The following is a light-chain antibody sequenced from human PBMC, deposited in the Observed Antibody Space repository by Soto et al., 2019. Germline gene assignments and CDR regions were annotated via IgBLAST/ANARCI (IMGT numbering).Light chain of an antibody. V-gene: IGLV1-40*01. CDR1: SSNIGAGYD. CDR3: QSYDSSLSGSGV. Sequence: QSVLTQPPSGFGGPGERVTISFTGSSSNIGAGYDLHWYQQLPGTAPKLLIYGNSKRPSGVPDRFSGSKSGTSASLAITGLQAEDEADYYCQSYDSSLSGSGVFGTGTKVTVL. CDR2: GNS. J-gene: IGLJ1*01.